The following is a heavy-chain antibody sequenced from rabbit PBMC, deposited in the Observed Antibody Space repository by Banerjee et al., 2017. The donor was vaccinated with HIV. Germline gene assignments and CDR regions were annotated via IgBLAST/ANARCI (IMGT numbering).Heavy chain of an antibody. D-gene: IGHD4-1*01. J-gene: IGHJ4*01. V-gene: IGHV1S47*01. CDR1: GFDFSSYG. CDR3: VRDGSGWGVGTYFNL. Sequence: QEQLVESGGGLVQPGGSLKLSCKASGFDFSSYGVSWVRQAPGKGLEWIGYIDPVFGSTYYASWVNGRFTISSHNAQNTLYLQLNSLTAADTATYFCVRDGSGWGVGTYFNLWGPGTLVTVS. CDR2: IDPVFGST.